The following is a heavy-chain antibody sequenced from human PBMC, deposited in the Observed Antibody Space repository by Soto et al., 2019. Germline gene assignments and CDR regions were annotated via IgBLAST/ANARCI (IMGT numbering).Heavy chain of an antibody. CDR2: IIPIFGTA. CDR3: VRGRPNDYYDSSGYYQPFDY. V-gene: IGHV1-69*13. D-gene: IGHD3-22*01. CDR1: GGTFSSYA. Sequence: SVKVSCKASGGTFSSYAISWVRQAPGQGLEWMGGIIPIFGTANYAQKFQGRVTITADESTSTAYMELSSLRSEDTAVYYCVRGRPNDYYDSSGYYQPFDYWGQGTLVTVSS. J-gene: IGHJ4*02.